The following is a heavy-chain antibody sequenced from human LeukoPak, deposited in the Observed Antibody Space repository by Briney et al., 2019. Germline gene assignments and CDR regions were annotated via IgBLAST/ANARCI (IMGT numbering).Heavy chain of an antibody. J-gene: IGHJ5*02. CDR2: IYFTGST. CDR1: GDSINDYY. CDR3: ARRRAEGGSNGLYNWFDP. Sequence: VKPSETLSLICTVSGDSINDYYWGWIRQPPGKGLEWIGYIYFTGSTSYNPSLESRVTISVDTSKNQFSLKLSSVTAADTAVYYCARRRAEGGSNGLYNWFDPWGQGTLVTVSS. V-gene: IGHV4-59*08. D-gene: IGHD6-13*01.